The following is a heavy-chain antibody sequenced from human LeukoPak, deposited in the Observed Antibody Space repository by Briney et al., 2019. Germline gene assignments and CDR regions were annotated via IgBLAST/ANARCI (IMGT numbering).Heavy chain of an antibody. Sequence: GGSLRLSCAASGFTFSSYAMHWVRQAPGKGLEWVAVISYDGSNKYYADSVKGQFTISRDNSKNTLYLQMNSLRAEDTAVYYCARELVPAAIPNWFDPWGQGTLVTVSS. J-gene: IGHJ5*02. CDR3: ARELVPAAIPNWFDP. CDR1: GFTFSSYA. CDR2: ISYDGSNK. D-gene: IGHD2-2*02. V-gene: IGHV3-30*04.